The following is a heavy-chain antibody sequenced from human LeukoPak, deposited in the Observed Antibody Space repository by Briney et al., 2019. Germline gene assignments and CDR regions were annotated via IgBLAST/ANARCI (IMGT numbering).Heavy chain of an antibody. J-gene: IGHJ6*02. CDR2: ISSSSSYI. Sequence: GGSLRLSCAASGFTFSSYSMNWVRQASGKGLEWVSSISSSSSYIYYADSVKGRFTISRDNAKNSLYLQMNSLRAEDTAVYYCAGDYGDYPYYYSMDVWGQGTTVTVSS. D-gene: IGHD4-17*01. V-gene: IGHV3-21*01. CDR3: AGDYGDYPYYYSMDV. CDR1: GFTFSSYS.